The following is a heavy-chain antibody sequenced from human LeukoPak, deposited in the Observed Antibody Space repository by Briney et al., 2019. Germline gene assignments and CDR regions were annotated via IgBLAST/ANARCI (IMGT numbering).Heavy chain of an antibody. V-gene: IGHV3-53*01. J-gene: IGHJ6*02. CDR2: IYSGGST. CDR1: GFTVSSNY. Sequence: GRSLRLSCAASGFTVSSNYLSWVRQAPGKGLEWVSVIYSGGSTYYADSVKGRLTISRDNSKNTMYLQMNSLRAEDTAIYYCARGPTMYGMDVWGQGTTVTVSS. CDR3: ARGPTMYGMDV.